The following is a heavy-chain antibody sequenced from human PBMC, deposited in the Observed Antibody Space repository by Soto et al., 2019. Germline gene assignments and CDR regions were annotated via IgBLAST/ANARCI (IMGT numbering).Heavy chain of an antibody. CDR3: AKGIRGYSYGDAFDI. J-gene: IGHJ3*02. CDR2: ISYDGSNK. V-gene: IGHV3-30*18. D-gene: IGHD5-18*01. Sequence: QVQLVESGGGVVQPGRSLRLSCAASGFTFSSYGMHWVRQAPGKGLEWVAVISYDGSNKYYADSVKGRFTISRDNSKNTLYLQMNSLRAEDTAVYYCAKGIRGYSYGDAFDIWGQGTMVTVSS. CDR1: GFTFSSYG.